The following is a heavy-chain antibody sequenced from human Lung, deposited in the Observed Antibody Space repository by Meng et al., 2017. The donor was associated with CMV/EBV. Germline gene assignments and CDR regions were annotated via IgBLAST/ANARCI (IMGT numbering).Heavy chain of an antibody. CDR2: IPHRGSS. CDR1: GDSITNHNW. D-gene: IGHD3-10*01. Sequence: QVSWRESVPALGKPSATLSLTCAVSGDSITNHNWWAWVRQPPGKGLEWIGEIPHRGSSAYNPSLKSRVSMSIDKSKNQFSLKLTSVTAADTAVYHCLRRSGGSVWGQGTLVTVSS. J-gene: IGHJ1*01. CDR3: LRRSGGSV. V-gene: IGHV4-4*02.